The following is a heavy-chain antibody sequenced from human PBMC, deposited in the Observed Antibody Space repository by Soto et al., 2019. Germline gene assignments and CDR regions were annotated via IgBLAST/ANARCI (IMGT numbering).Heavy chain of an antibody. J-gene: IGHJ4*02. CDR2: MNPNSGNT. Sequence: QVQLGQSGAEVKKSGASVKVSCKASGYTFTSHDINWVRQATGQGLEWMGWMNPNSGNTGYAQKFQGRVTMTRNTSISTAYMELSSLRSEDTAVYYCARWDYGDYARFDYWGQGTLVTVSS. D-gene: IGHD4-17*01. V-gene: IGHV1-8*01. CDR1: GYTFTSHD. CDR3: ARWDYGDYARFDY.